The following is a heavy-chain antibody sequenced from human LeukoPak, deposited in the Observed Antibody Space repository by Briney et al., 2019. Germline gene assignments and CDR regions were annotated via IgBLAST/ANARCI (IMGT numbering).Heavy chain of an antibody. J-gene: IGHJ4*02. Sequence: ASVKVSCKASGYIFTTYYMHWLRQAPGQGPEWMGIINPRGGSTDYAQKFQGSVTMTSDTSTSTVYMELKSLRSEDTAVYFCARVGATGATADNWGQGTLVTVSS. V-gene: IGHV1-46*01. CDR1: GYIFTTYY. CDR3: ARVGATGATADN. CDR2: INPRGGST. D-gene: IGHD2-21*02.